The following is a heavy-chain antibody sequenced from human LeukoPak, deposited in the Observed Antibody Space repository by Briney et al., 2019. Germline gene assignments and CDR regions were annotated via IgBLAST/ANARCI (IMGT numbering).Heavy chain of an antibody. CDR3: AKEFMYCSSTSCYNHDAFDI. CDR1: GFTFSSYG. D-gene: IGHD2-2*02. V-gene: IGHV3-30*02. CDR2: IRYDGSNK. J-gene: IGHJ3*02. Sequence: PGGSLRLSCAASGFTFSSYGMHWVRQAPGKGLEWVAFIRYDGSNKYYADSVKGRFTISRDNSKNTLYLQMNSLRAEDTAVYYCAKEFMYCSSTSCYNHDAFDIWGQGTMVTVSS.